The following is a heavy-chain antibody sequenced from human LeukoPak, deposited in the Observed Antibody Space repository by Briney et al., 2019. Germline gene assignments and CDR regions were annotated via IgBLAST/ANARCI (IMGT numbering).Heavy chain of an antibody. CDR1: GCTFTSYG. CDR3: ARDRTMIVVDNWFDP. V-gene: IGHV1-18*01. D-gene: IGHD3-22*01. J-gene: IGHJ5*02. Sequence: GASVKVSCKASGCTFTSYGISWVRQAPGQGLEWMGWISAYNGNTNYAQKLQGRVTMTTDTSTSTAYMELRSLRSDDTAVYYCARDRTMIVVDNWFDPWGQGTLVTVSS. CDR2: ISAYNGNT.